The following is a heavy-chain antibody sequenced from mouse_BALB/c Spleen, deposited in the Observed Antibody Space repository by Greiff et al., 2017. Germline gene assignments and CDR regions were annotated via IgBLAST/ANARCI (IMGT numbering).Heavy chain of an antibody. CDR3: ARDYYGREGYYFDY. CDR2: IYPGGGYT. CDR1: GYTFTNYW. J-gene: IGHJ2*01. D-gene: IGHD1-1*01. Sequence: VQLQQSGAELVRPGTSVKISCKASGYTFTNYWLGWVKQRPGHGLEWIGDIYPGGGYTNYNEKFKGKATLTADTSSSTAYMQLSSLTSEDSAVYFCARDYYGREGYYFDYWGQGTTLTVSS. V-gene: IGHV1-63*02.